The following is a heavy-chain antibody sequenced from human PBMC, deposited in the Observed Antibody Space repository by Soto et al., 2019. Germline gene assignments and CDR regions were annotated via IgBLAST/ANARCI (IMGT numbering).Heavy chain of an antibody. D-gene: IGHD4-17*01. CDR3: ASRSLYGDKYYFDY. CDR1: GYTFTSYG. Sequence: GASVKVSCKASGYTFTSYGISWVRQAPGQGLEWMGWISAYNGNTNYAQKLQGRVTMTTDTSTSTAYMELRSLRSDDTAVYYCASRSLYGDKYYFDYWGQGTLVTVSS. CDR2: ISAYNGNT. J-gene: IGHJ4*02. V-gene: IGHV1-18*01.